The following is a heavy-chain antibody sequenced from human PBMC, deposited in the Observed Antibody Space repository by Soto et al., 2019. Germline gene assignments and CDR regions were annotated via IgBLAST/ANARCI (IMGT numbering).Heavy chain of an antibody. J-gene: IGHJ5*02. CDR2: IYPGDSDT. Sequence: GESLKISCVASGYTFTSYWIGWVRQMPGKGLEWMGIIYPGDSDTRYSPSFRGQVTISADKSISTAYLQWSSLKASDTAMYYCMRQLGVDADNWFHPWGQGTLVPVYS. CDR3: MRQLGVDADNWFHP. V-gene: IGHV5-51*01. D-gene: IGHD2-8*01. CDR1: GYTFTSYW.